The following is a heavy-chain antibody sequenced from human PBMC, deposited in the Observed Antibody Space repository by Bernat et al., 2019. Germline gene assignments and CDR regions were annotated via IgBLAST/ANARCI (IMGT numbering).Heavy chain of an antibody. D-gene: IGHD3-10*01. J-gene: IGHJ5*02. V-gene: IGHV4-39*01. Sequence: QLQLQESGPGLVKPSETLSLTCTVSGGSISSSSYYWGWIRQPPGKGLEWIGSIYYSGSTYYNPSLKSRVTISVDTSKNQFSLKLSSVTAADTAVYYCAIGVLWFGELSPWGQGTLVTVSS. CDR2: IYYSGST. CDR1: GGSISSSSYY. CDR3: AIGVLWFGELSP.